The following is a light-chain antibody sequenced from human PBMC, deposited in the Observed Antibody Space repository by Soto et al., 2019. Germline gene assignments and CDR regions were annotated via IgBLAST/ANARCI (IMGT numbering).Light chain of an antibody. Sequence: DIQMTQSPSSLSASIGDRVTISCRASQDISSSLNWYQHKSGKAPKLLIYAASGLHSGVPSRFSGSGSGTDFTLTISSLQHEDFETYYCQQSYVTPWTFGQGTKVDIK. CDR1: QDISSS. CDR2: AAS. J-gene: IGKJ1*01. V-gene: IGKV1-39*01. CDR3: QQSYVTPWT.